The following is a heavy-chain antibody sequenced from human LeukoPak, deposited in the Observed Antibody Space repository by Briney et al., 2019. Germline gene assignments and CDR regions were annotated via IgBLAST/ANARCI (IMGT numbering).Heavy chain of an antibody. J-gene: IGHJ3*02. CDR2: IIPLYGTT. Sequence: SVKVSCKASGGTFSYYPISWVRQAPGQGLGWLGSIIPLYGTTKSAQKFLGRVTTTADKSTNTLYMELDSLTSDDTAVYYCVREEGTSGAFDIWGQGTLVTVSS. D-gene: IGHD3-10*01. CDR3: VREEGTSGAFDI. CDR1: GGTFSYYP. V-gene: IGHV1-69*06.